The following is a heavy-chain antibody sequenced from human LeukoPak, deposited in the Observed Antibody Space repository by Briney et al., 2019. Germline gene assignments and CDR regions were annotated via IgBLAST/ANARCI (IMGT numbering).Heavy chain of an antibody. V-gene: IGHV4/OR15-8*01. CDR2: IHHNGTR. J-gene: IGHJ6*02. CDR1: VGTISSGNW. Sequence: SETLSLTCGVSVGTISSGNWWTWVRQSPGKGLEWIGEIHHNGTRNYNPSLKSRVIISLDTFKNHISLILTSLTAADTAVYYCASAPILRGEGGEHYRCGLDVWGQGTTVIVSS. D-gene: IGHD2-2*02. CDR3: ASAPILRGEGGEHYRCGLDV.